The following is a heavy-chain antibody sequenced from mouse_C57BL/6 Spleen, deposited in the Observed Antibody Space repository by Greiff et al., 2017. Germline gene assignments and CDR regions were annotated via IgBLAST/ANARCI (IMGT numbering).Heavy chain of an antibody. CDR1: GYTFTSYW. J-gene: IGHJ2*01. Sequence: QVQLQQPGTELVKPGASVKLSCKASGYTFTSYWMHWVKQRPGQGLEWIGNINPSNGGTNYNEKFKSKSTLTVDKSSSTAYMQLSSLPSEDSAVYYCARDGSSLDGDYFDYWGQVTTLTVSS. CDR3: ARDGSSLDGDYFDY. D-gene: IGHD1-1*01. CDR2: INPSNGGT. V-gene: IGHV1-53*01.